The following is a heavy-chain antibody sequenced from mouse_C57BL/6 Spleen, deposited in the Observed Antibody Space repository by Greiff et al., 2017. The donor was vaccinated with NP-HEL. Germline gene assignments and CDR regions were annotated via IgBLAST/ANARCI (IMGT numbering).Heavy chain of an antibody. V-gene: IGHV1-82*01. Sequence: VQLQQSGPELVKPGASVKISCKASGYAFSSSWMNWVKQRPGKGLEWIGRIYPGDGDPNYNGKFKGKATLTADKSSSTAYMQLSSLTSEDSAVYFCSRDGSWYFDVWGTGTTVTVSS. J-gene: IGHJ1*03. CDR1: GYAFSSSW. CDR3: SRDGSWYFDV. D-gene: IGHD2-3*01. CDR2: IYPGDGDP.